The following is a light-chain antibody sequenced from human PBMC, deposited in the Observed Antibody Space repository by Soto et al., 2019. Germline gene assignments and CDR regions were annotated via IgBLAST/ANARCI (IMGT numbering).Light chain of an antibody. CDR1: QGISSE. CDR2: GAS. J-gene: IGKJ2*01. V-gene: IGKV3-15*01. CDR3: QQGHNWPLT. Sequence: EIVMTQSPATLSLSPGERAAVSCRASQGISSELAWYQQKPGQPPRLLIYGASTRATGVPARFTGSGSGSDFTLTISGLQSEDFAVYYCQQGHNWPLTFGQGTRLEI.